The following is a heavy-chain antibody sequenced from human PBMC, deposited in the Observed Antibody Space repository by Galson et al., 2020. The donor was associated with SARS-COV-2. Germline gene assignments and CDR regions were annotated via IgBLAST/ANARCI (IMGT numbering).Heavy chain of an antibody. CDR2: ISYDGSNK. Sequence: GESLKTSCAASGFTFNSYGMHWVRQAPGKGLEWVAVISYDGSNKYYADSVKGRFTISRDNSKNTLYLQMNSLRAEATAVYYCAKEGIDCSRSSCDEGWVCYYYGVDVWGQGTTVTFSS. CDR3: AKEGIDCSRSSCDEGWVCYYYGVDV. V-gene: IGHV3-30*18. J-gene: IGHJ6*02. D-gene: IGHD2-2*01. CDR1: GFTFNSYG.